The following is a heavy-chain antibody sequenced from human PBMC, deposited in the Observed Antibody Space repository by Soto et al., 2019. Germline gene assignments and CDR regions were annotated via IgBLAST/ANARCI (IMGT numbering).Heavy chain of an antibody. CDR1: GGTFSSLD. D-gene: IGHD2-15*01. J-gene: IGHJ6*02. Sequence: QVQLVQSGAEVKKPGSSVKVSCKASGGTFSSLDINWVRQAPGQGLEWIGGTIPISDTTNYAQLSQRRVSSFADKSTSTAYMELGRLRSEDTAVYYCARALLSHSYGSGVSDSYSHAMDVWCQGTRVTVSS. CDR3: ARALLSHSYGSGVSDSYSHAMDV. V-gene: IGHV1-69*06. CDR2: TIPISDTT.